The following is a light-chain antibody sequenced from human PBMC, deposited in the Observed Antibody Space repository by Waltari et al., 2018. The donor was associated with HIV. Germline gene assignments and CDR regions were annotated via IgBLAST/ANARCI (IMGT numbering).Light chain of an antibody. CDR1: SSNIGAGYD. J-gene: IGLJ3*02. Sequence: QSVLTQPPSVSGAPGQRVTISCTGSSSNIGAGYDVHWYQQIPGTAPKLLIYGNSHRPSGVPDRFSGSKSGTSASLAITGLQAEDEADYYYQSYDSSLSVWVFGGGTKLTVL. CDR2: GNS. CDR3: QSYDSSLSVWV. V-gene: IGLV1-40*01.